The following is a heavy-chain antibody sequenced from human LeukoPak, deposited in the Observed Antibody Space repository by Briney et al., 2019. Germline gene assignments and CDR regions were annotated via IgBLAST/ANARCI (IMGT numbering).Heavy chain of an antibody. CDR2: ISSSGSTI. V-gene: IGHV3-48*03. CDR3: ASLPRYYGSGSPLDY. CDR1: GFTFSSYE. D-gene: IGHD3-10*01. J-gene: IGHJ4*02. Sequence: PGGSLRLSCAASGFTFSSYEMNWVRQAPGKGLEWVSYISSSGSTIYYADSVKGRFTISRDNSKNTLYLQMNSLRAEDTALYYCASLPRYYGSGSPLDYWGQGTLVTVSS.